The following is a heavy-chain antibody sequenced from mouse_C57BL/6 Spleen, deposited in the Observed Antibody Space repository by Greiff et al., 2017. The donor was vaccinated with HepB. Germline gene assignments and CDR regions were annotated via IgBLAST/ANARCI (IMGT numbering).Heavy chain of an antibody. Sequence: VQLQQSGAELVKPGASVKLSCKASGYTFTSYWMHWVKQRPGQGLEWIGMIHPNSGSTNYNEKFKSKATLTADKSSSTAYMQLSSLTSEDSAVYYCAYSSGYVGFAYWGQGTLVTVSA. CDR1: GYTFTSYW. J-gene: IGHJ3*01. D-gene: IGHD3-2*02. V-gene: IGHV1-64*01. CDR3: AYSSGYVGFAY. CDR2: IHPNSGST.